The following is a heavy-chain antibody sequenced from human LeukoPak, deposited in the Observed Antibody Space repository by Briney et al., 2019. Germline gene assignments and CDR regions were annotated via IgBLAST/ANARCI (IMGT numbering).Heavy chain of an antibody. J-gene: IGHJ4*02. CDR1: EFTFSSYG. Sequence: GRSLRLSCAASEFTFSSYGMHWVRQAPGKGLEWVAVISYDGSNKYYADSVKGRFTISRDNSKNTLYLQMNSLRAEDTAVYYCAKMAGLAYDSSGYYSYYFDYWGQGTLVTVSS. CDR3: AKMAGLAYDSSGYYSYYFDY. CDR2: ISYDGSNK. D-gene: IGHD3-22*01. V-gene: IGHV3-30*18.